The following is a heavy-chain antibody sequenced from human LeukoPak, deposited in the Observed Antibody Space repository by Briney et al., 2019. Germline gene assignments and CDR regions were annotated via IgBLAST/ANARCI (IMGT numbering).Heavy chain of an antibody. D-gene: IGHD4-11*01. J-gene: IGHJ4*02. CDR1: AFTFGTYW. CDR2: INSDGGTT. CDR3: ASPPTVTTFDS. Sequence: GGCLRLSCGASAFTFGTYWMDWVRQAPGKGLVWVSGINSDGGTTTYADSVEGRFTISRDNAKNTLYLQINRLRADDTAVYYCASPPTVTTFDSWGQGPLVTVSS. V-gene: IGHV3-74*01.